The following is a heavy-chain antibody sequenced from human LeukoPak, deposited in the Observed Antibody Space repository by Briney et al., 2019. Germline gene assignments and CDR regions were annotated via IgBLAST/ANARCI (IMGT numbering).Heavy chain of an antibody. J-gene: IGHJ4*02. CDR1: GGTFSSYA. D-gene: IGHD3-22*01. V-gene: IGHV1-69*13. Sequence: SVKVSCKASGGTFSSYAISWVRQAPGQGLEWMGGIIPIFGTANYAQKFQGRVTITADESTSPAYMELSSLRSEDTAVYYCASYYYDSSGYYRFDYWGQGTLVTVSS. CDR3: ASYYYDSSGYYRFDY. CDR2: IIPIFGTA.